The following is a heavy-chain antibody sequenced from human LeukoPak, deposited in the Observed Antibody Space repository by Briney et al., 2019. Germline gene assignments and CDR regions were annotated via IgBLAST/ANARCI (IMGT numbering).Heavy chain of an antibody. CDR2: ISRSGSTK. CDR3: ARGSGYLETFDY. D-gene: IGHD3-22*01. CDR1: GFTFSNAW. J-gene: IGHJ4*02. Sequence: GGSLRLSCAASGFTFSNAWMSWVRQAPGKGLEWVSSISRSGSTKYYADSVKGRFTISRDNAKNSLFLQMNSLRAEDTAVYYCARGSGYLETFDYWGQGTLVTVSS. V-gene: IGHV3-11*01.